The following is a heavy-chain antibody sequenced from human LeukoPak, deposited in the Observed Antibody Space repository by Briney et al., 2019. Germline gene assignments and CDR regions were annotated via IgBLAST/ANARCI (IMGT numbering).Heavy chain of an antibody. Sequence: PGGSLRLSCAASGFTVSSNYMSWVRQAPGKGLEWVSVIYSGGSTYYADSVKGRFTISRDNSKNTLYLQMNSLRAEDTAVYYCANRIAAAGGIIDYWGQGTLVTVSS. V-gene: IGHV3-53*01. CDR1: GFTVSSNY. J-gene: IGHJ4*02. D-gene: IGHD6-13*01. CDR3: ANRIAAAGGIIDY. CDR2: IYSGGST.